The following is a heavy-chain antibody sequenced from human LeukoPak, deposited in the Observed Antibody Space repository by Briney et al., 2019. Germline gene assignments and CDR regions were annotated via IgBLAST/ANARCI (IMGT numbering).Heavy chain of an antibody. V-gene: IGHV3-66*02. CDR3: AMGDVDTATYMDV. CDR2: IYSGGST. D-gene: IGHD5-18*01. Sequence: GGSLRLSCAASGFTVSSNYMSWVRQAPGKGLEWVSVIYSGGSTYYADSVKGRFTISRDNTKNTLYLQMNGLRAEDTAVYYCAMGDVDTATYMDVWGKGTTVTVSS. CDR1: GFTVSSNY. J-gene: IGHJ6*03.